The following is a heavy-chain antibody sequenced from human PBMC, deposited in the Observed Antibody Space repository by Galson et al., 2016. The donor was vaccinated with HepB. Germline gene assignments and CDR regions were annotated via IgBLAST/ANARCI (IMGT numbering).Heavy chain of an antibody. V-gene: IGHV4-39*01. J-gene: IGHJ6*02. CDR2: LYYNGNT. D-gene: IGHD3-10*01. CDR1: GGSISSSDYY. Sequence: SETLSLTCSVSGGSISSSDYYWGWIRQSPGKGLEWIGTLYYNGNTYYNPSLKSRVTMSGDTSKNQFSLNVSSVTAADTALYYCARQGRITMVRGVPLPDVWGLETTVTVS. CDR3: ARQGRITMVRGVPLPDV.